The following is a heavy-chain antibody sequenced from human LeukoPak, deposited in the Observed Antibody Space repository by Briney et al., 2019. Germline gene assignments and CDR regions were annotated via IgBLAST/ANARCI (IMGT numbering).Heavy chain of an antibody. CDR3: ARGKEQLWLSPDY. J-gene: IGHJ4*02. CDR1: GGSISSYY. CDR2: IYYSGST. V-gene: IGHV4-59*01. Sequence: SETLSLTCTVSGGSISSYYWSWIRQPPGKGLEWIGYIYYSGSTNYNPSLKSRATISVDTSKNQFSLKLSSVTAADTAVYYCARGKEQLWLSPDYWGQGTLVTVSS. D-gene: IGHD5-18*01.